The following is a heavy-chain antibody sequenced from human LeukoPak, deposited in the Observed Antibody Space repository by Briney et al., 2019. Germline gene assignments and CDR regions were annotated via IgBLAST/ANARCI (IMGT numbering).Heavy chain of an antibody. CDR3: ARVRRCSSTSCRNDYYYYYMDV. D-gene: IGHD2-2*01. CDR2: IKQDGSEK. Sequence: GGSLRLSCAASGFTFSSYWMSWVRQAPGKGLEWVANIKQDGSEKYYVDSVKGRFTVSRDNAKNSLYLQMNSLRAEDTAAYYCARVRRCSSTSCRNDYYYYYMDVWGKGTTVTISS. CDR1: GFTFSSYW. J-gene: IGHJ6*03. V-gene: IGHV3-7*01.